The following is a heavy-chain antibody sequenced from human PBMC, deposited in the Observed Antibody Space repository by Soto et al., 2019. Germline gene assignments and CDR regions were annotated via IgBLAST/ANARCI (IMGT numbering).Heavy chain of an antibody. CDR1: GFTFSASS. D-gene: IGHD1-26*01. J-gene: IGHJ4*02. CDR3: AIEGAGFGY. CDR2: IRSKANNYAT. Sequence: EFQLVESGGGLVQPGGSVRLSCAASGFTFSASSMHWVRQAAGKGLEWLGRIRSKANNYATVHSAVLKGRSIISRDDSQDTMFLEMNNLRTVDTAMYYCAIEGAGFGYWGQGTLVTVSS. V-gene: IGHV3-73*01.